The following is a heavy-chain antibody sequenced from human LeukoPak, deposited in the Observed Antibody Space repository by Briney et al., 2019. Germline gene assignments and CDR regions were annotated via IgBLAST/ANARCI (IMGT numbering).Heavy chain of an antibody. CDR2: INEDGSIT. J-gene: IGHJ4*02. V-gene: IGHV3-74*01. Sequence: GGSLRLSCAASGLTFSSHWMHWVRQVPGEGLVWVSRINEDGSITNYADSVKGRFSISRDNAKNTLYLQMNSLRAEDTAVYYCGRDLGGRSGYWGQGTLVTVSS. D-gene: IGHD1-26*01. CDR3: GRDLGGRSGY. CDR1: GLTFSSHW.